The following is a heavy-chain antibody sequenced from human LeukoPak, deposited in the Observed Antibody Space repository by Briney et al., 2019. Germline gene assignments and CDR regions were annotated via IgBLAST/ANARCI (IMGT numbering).Heavy chain of an antibody. CDR3: AKTTAGYSSGRYPGWPADY. CDR2: ISGSGGDT. Sequence: GGSLRLSCTASGFTFNNYAIYWVRQAPGKGLEWVSGISGSGGDTYFADFVKGRFSISRDNFRNTVYLHINSLTDDDTAVYYCAKTTAGYSSGRYPGWPADYWGQGTVVTVSS. V-gene: IGHV3-23*01. CDR1: GFTFNNYA. D-gene: IGHD6-19*01. J-gene: IGHJ4*02.